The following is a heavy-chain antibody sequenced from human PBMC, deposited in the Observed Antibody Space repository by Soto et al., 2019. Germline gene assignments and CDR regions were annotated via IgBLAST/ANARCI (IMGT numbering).Heavy chain of an antibody. CDR3: AREADFASSGYVLDY. CDR1: GFTFSGFS. V-gene: IGHV3-21*01. J-gene: IGHJ4*02. D-gene: IGHD3-22*01. CDR2: VTSSPSSM. Sequence: VGSLRLSCAASGFTFSGFSMNWVRQAPGKGLEWVSSVTSSPSSMFYADSVKGRFTISRDDAKDSLFLQMNSLRADDTAVYYCAREADFASSGYVLDYWGLGTLVTVSS.